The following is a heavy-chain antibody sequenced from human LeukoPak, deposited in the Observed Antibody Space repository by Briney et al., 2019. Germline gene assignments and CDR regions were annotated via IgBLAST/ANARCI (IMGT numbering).Heavy chain of an antibody. Sequence: PSETLSLTCTVSGGSISSGGYYWSWIRQPPGKGLEWIGYIYHSGSTYYNPSLKSRVTISVDRSKNQFSLKLSSVTAADTAVYYCARDGNRYSSSHAGFDPWGQGTLVTVSS. J-gene: IGHJ5*02. V-gene: IGHV4-30-2*01. CDR2: IYHSGST. CDR1: GGSISSGGYY. D-gene: IGHD6-6*01. CDR3: ARDGNRYSSSHAGFDP.